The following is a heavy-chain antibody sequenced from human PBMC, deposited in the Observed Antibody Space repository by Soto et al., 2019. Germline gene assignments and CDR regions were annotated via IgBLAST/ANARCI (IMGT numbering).Heavy chain of an antibody. CDR2: IYPGDSDT. D-gene: IGHD1-26*01. J-gene: IGHJ3*02. Sequence: GEALNISCEGSGYSFTSWCIGWVRQMPGKGLEWMGIIYPGDSDTRYSPSFQGQVTISADKSISTAYLQWSSLKASDTAMYYCARLMDSGGNDAFENWGQGTMVTVSS. CDR1: GYSFTSWC. V-gene: IGHV5-51*01. CDR3: ARLMDSGGNDAFEN.